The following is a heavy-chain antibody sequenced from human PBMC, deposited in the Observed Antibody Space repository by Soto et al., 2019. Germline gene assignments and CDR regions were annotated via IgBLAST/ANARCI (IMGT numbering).Heavy chain of an antibody. J-gene: IGHJ4*02. Sequence: PGESLKISCKGSGYSFTSYWISWVRQMPGKGLEWMGRIDPSDSYTNYSPSFQGHVTISADKSTSTAYLQWSSLKASDTAMYYCARDRSGDRLDFDYWGQGTLVTVSS. CDR2: IDPSDSYT. CDR1: GYSFTSYW. D-gene: IGHD3-10*01. CDR3: ARDRSGDRLDFDY. V-gene: IGHV5-10-1*01.